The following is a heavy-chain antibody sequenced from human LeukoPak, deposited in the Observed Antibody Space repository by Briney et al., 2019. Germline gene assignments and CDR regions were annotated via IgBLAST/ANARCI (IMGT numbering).Heavy chain of an antibody. CDR1: GYTFTSYG. CDR3: ARDVLLAYYYDSSGYYPFDY. J-gene: IGHJ4*02. V-gene: IGHV1-18*01. CDR2: ISAYNGNT. D-gene: IGHD3-22*01. Sequence: ASVKVSCKASGYTFTSYGISWVRQAPGQGLEWMGWISAYNGNTNYAQKLQGRVTMTTDTSTSTAYMELRSLRSDDTAVYYCARDVLLAYYYDSSGYYPFDYWGQGTLVTVSS.